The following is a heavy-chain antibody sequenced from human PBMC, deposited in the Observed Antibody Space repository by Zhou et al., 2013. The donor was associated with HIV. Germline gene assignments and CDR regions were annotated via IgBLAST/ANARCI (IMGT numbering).Heavy chain of an antibody. Sequence: QVQLQQWGAGLLKPSETLSLTCTVSGGSITSSTYYWGWIRQPPGKGLEWIGTIHYSGSTYYNPSLKSRVTISVDTSKNQFSLKLISVTAADTAVYYCARQQASYYYMDVWGKGPRSPXP. CDR1: GGSITSSTYY. CDR2: IHYSGST. CDR3: ARQQASYYYMDV. J-gene: IGHJ6*03. V-gene: IGHV4-39*01.